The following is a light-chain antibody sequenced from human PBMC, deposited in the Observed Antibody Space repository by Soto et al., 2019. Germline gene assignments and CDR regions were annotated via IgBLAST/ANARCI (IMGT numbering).Light chain of an antibody. CDR2: AAS. J-gene: IGKJ5*01. Sequence: DIQMTQSPSSLSASVGDIVTITCRASQSISSYLNWYQQKPGKAPKLLIYAASILQSGVPSRFSGSGSGTDFTLTISSLQPEDFATYYCQQSYSTLITFGQGKQLEIK. CDR1: QSISSY. V-gene: IGKV1-39*01. CDR3: QQSYSTLIT.